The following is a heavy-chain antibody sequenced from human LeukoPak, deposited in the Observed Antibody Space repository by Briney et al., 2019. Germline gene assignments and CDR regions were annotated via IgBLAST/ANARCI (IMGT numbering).Heavy chain of an antibody. V-gene: IGHV3-7*05. CDR3: ARARGMDV. Sequence: GGSLRLSCAASGITFSTYWMSWGRQAPGKGLEWVANMNQDGSEKYYVDSVKGRFTISRDNAKNSLYLQMNSLRAEDAAVYYCARARGMDVWGQGTTVTVSS. CDR2: MNQDGSEK. J-gene: IGHJ6*02. CDR1: GITFSTYW.